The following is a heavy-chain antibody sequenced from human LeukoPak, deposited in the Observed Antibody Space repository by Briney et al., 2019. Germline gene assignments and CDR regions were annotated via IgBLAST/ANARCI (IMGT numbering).Heavy chain of an antibody. V-gene: IGHV4-59*01. CDR3: ASGSYYFDY. Sequence: EASETLSLTCTVSGGSIRSYYWSWIRQPPGKGLERIGYIYYSGSTNYNPSLKSRVTISVDTSKNQFSLKLSSVTAADAAVYYCASGSYYFDYWGQGTLVTVSS. CDR1: GGSIRSYY. D-gene: IGHD1-26*01. J-gene: IGHJ4*02. CDR2: IYYSGST.